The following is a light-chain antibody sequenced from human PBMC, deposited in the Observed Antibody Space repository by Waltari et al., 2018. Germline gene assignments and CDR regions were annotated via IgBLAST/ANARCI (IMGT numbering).Light chain of an antibody. V-gene: IGKV2-28*01. Sequence: DIVMTQAPLHLPVTPGEPASICRRSSQRRLNSNGYNYLDWYLQKPGQSPQLLIYLGSNRASGVPDRFSGSGSGTDFTLKISRVEAEDVGVYYCMQALQTPTFGQGTRLEIK. CDR3: MQALQTPT. J-gene: IGKJ5*01. CDR1: QRRLNSNGYNY. CDR2: LGS.